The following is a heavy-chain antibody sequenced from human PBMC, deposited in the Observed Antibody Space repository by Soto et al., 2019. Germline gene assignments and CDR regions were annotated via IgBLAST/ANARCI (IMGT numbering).Heavy chain of an antibody. J-gene: IGHJ6*02. D-gene: IGHD6-13*01. CDR3: AKASHXYSSSWYGSYYYYGMDV. Sequence: LRLSCAASGFTFSSYAMIWVRQAPGKGLEWVSAISGSGGSTYYADSVKGRFTISRDNSKNTLYLQMNSLRAEDTAVYYCAKASHXYSSSWYGSYYYYGMDVWGQGTTVTVSS. CDR2: ISGSGGST. V-gene: IGHV3-23*01. CDR1: GFTFSSYA.